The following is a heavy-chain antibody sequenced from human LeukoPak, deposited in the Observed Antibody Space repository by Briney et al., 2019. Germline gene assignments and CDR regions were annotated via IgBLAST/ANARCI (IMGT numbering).Heavy chain of an antibody. D-gene: IGHD2-2*01. CDR1: GFIFSSYS. V-gene: IGHV3-48*01. CDR2: ISGSGSGGST. J-gene: IGHJ5*02. Sequence: GGPLRLSCAASGFIFSSYSMNWVRQAPGKGLEWVSSISGSGSGGSTYYADSVKGRFTISRDNAKNSLYLEMNSLRAEDTAVYYCARAQERYCSSISCDLYNWFDPWGQGTLVTVSS. CDR3: ARAQERYCSSISCDLYNWFDP.